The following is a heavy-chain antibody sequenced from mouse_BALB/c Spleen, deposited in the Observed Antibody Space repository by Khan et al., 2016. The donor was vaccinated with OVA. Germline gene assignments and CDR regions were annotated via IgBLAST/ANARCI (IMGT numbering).Heavy chain of an antibody. V-gene: IGHV1S81*02. CDR3: ARIKTIVATYGDY. Sequence: QVPLLPPGAELVKAGASVKMSCKASGYTFTSYWMHWVKQRLGQGLEWFAETNPTNGRTYYNEKFKSKATLTVDKSSSTAYMLLSGPTCEDSQVYYCARIKTIVATYGDYWGQGTTLTVSS. J-gene: IGHJ2*01. CDR1: GYTFTSYW. D-gene: IGHD1-1*01. CDR2: TNPTNGRT.